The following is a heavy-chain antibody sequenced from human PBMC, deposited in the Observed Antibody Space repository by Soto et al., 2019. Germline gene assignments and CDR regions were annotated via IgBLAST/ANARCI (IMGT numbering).Heavy chain of an antibody. CDR1: GGSISSYY. D-gene: IGHD5-12*01. CDR2: IYYSGST. CDR3: ARPHPGIVATITTTHFDY. Sequence: QVQLQESGPGLVKPSETLSLTCTVSGGSISSYYWSWIRQPPGKGLEWIGYIYYSGSTNYNPSLKSRVTISVDTSKNQFSLKLSSVTAADTAVYYCARPHPGIVATITTTHFDYWGQGTLVTVSS. J-gene: IGHJ4*02. V-gene: IGHV4-59*08.